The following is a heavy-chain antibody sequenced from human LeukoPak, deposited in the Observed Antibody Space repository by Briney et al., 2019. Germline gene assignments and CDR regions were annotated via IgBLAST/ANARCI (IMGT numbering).Heavy chain of an antibody. Sequence: SQTLSLTCALSGGSVSSNSATWHWIRQSPSRGLEWLGRTYYRSKWYNEYAISVTSRITINPDTSKNQFSLQLNPVIPEDTAVYFCVRARAWGVHDYWGQGTLVTVSS. CDR2: TYYRSKWYN. CDR3: VRARAWGVHDY. J-gene: IGHJ4*02. CDR1: GGSVSSNSAT. D-gene: IGHD3-16*01. V-gene: IGHV6-1*01.